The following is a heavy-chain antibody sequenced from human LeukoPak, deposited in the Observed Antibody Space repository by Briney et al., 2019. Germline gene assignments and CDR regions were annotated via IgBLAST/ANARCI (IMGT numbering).Heavy chain of an antibody. Sequence: GASVKVSCKASGYTFTSYAMHWVRQAPGQRLEWMGWINAGNGNTKYSQKFQGRVTMTRDTSISTAYMELSSLKSEDTAVYYCGRAPYYLDSSGWDWGQGTLVTVSS. CDR2: INAGNGNT. D-gene: IGHD3-22*01. V-gene: IGHV1-3*01. CDR1: GYTFTSYA. J-gene: IGHJ4*02. CDR3: GRAPYYLDSSGWD.